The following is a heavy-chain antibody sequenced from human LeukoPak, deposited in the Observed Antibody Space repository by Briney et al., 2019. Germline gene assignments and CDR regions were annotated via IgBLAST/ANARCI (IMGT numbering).Heavy chain of an antibody. J-gene: IGHJ5*02. Sequence: SVKVSCKASGDIFIDYTVTWVRQALGQGLEWMGRFMPILGIATQAPKFRGRVTITADRSTSTAYMELSSLTSEDTAVYYCAKDFLRGTYYSPLDPSGQGTLVTVSS. CDR2: FMPILGIA. CDR1: GDIFIDYT. CDR3: AKDFLRGTYYSPLDP. D-gene: IGHD3-10*01. V-gene: IGHV1-69*04.